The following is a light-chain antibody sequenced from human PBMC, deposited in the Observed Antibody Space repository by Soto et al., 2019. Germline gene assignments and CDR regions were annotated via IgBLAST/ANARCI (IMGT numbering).Light chain of an antibody. V-gene: IGLV2-8*01. Sequence: QSGLTQPPSASGSPGQSVTISCTGTSSDVGDYKFVSWYQQHPGKAPKLLIYEVSRRPSGVPDRFSGSKSGNTASLTVSGLQAEDEADYYCSSYAGNNNVVFGGGTKVTVL. CDR3: SSYAGNNNVV. J-gene: IGLJ2*01. CDR1: SSDVGDYKF. CDR2: EVS.